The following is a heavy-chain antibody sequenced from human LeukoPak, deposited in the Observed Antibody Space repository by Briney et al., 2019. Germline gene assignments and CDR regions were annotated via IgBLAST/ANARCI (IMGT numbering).Heavy chain of an antibody. Sequence: CGPALVKPTQTLTLTCTFSGFSLSTSGMRVSWIRQPPGKALEWLARIDWDDDKFYSTSLKTRLTISKDTSKNQVVLTMTNMDPVDTATYYCARYGSGLYFDYWGQGTLVTVSS. CDR3: ARYGSGLYFDY. D-gene: IGHD3-10*01. CDR2: IDWDDDK. CDR1: GFSLSTSGMR. V-gene: IGHV2-70*04. J-gene: IGHJ4*02.